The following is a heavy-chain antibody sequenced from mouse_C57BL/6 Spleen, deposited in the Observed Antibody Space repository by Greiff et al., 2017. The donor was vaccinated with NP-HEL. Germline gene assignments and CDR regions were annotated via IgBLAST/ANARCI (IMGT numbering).Heavy chain of an antibody. Sequence: VQLQQSGAELVRPGASVTLSCKASGYTFTDYEMHWVKQTPVHGLEWIGALDPETGGTAYNQKFKGKAILTADKSSSTAYMELRSLTSEDSAVYYCTRSLPYWAWFAYGGQGTLVTVSA. CDR3: TRSLPYWAWFAY. CDR2: LDPETGGT. J-gene: IGHJ3*01. D-gene: IGHD4-1*01. V-gene: IGHV1-15*01. CDR1: GYTFTDYE.